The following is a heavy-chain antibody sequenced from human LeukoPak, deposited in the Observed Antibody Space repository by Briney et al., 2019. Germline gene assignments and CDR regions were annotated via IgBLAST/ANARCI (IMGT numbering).Heavy chain of an antibody. CDR2: IYYTGST. V-gene: IGHV4-59*01. D-gene: IGHD3-9*01. Sequence: SETLSLTCTVSGVSISDYYWSWVRQPPGKGLEWIGYIYYTGSTDYNPSLKSRVTMSLDTSKNQFSLNLRSVTATDTAVYYCARRTYYDTLTGYNYWYFELWGRGTLVTASS. J-gene: IGHJ2*01. CDR1: GVSISDYY. CDR3: ARRTYYDTLTGYNYWYFEL.